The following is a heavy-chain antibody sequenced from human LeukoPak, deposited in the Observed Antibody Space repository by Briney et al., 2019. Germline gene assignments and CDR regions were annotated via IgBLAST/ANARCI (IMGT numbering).Heavy chain of an antibody. CDR3: ARISLTGYAPISGYFDY. V-gene: IGHV4-39*07. Sequence: ADTLSLTCTLSSRSISSSRYYGRWIRQPPGKALEWIECIYYSGSSYYNPSLKSRVTISVDTSKNQFSLKLSSVTAADTAVYYCARISLTGYAPISGYFDYWGQGTLVTVSS. CDR2: IYYSGSS. D-gene: IGHD3-9*01. CDR1: SRSISSSRYY. J-gene: IGHJ4*02.